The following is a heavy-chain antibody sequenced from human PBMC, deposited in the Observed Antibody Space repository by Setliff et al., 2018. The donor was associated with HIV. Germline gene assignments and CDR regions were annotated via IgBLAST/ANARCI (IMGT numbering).Heavy chain of an antibody. J-gene: IGHJ6*02. CDR3: ARGFYREAMDV. CDR1: GYTFTTYG. V-gene: IGHV1-18*01. D-gene: IGHD1-26*01. CDR2: ISTYSDET. Sequence: ASVKVSCKPSGYTFTTYGLSWVRQAPGQGLEWMGWISTYSDETSSSQNLQGRLTMTTDTSTGTAYMELRSLSSVTAADTAVYFCARGFYREAMDVWGPGTTVTVSS.